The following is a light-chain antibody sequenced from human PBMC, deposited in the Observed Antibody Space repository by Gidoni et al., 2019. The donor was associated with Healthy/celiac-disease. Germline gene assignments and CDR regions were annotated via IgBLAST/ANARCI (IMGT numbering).Light chain of an antibody. CDR2: DDS. Sequence: QSALTQPRSVSESPGQSVTISCTGTSSDVGGYNYVSWYQQHPGKAPKLMIYDDSKRPSGVPDRFSGSKSGNTASLTISGLQAEDEADYYCCSYAGSYTPRVFGTGTKVTVL. CDR3: CSYAGSYTPRV. J-gene: IGLJ1*01. V-gene: IGLV2-11*01. CDR1: SSDVGGYNY.